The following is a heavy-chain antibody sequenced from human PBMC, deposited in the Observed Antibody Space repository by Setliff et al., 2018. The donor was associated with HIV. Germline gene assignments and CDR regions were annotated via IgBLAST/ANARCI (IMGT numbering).Heavy chain of an antibody. CDR2: IYYSGST. J-gene: IGHJ6*03. V-gene: IGHV4-59*01. D-gene: IGHD2-2*01. CDR3: ARGRRSTSSYYYYYYMDV. CDR1: GDSISSSYY. Sequence: PSETLSLTCTVSGDSISSSYYWTWIRQPPGKGLEWIGYIYYSGSTNYNPSLKSRVTISVDTSKNQFSLKLSSVTAADTAAYYCARGRRSTSSYYYYYYMDVWGKGTTVTVSS.